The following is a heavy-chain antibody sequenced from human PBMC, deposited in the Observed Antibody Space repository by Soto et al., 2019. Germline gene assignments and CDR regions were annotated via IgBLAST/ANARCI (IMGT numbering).Heavy chain of an antibody. CDR3: AAGGTAIDYYYYGMDV. Sequence: SVKVSCKASGFTFTSSAVQWVRQARGQRLEWIGWIVVGSGNTNYAQKFQERVTITRDMSTSTAYMELSSLRSEDTAVYYCAAGGTAIDYYYYGMDVWGQGTTVTVSS. D-gene: IGHD5-18*01. CDR2: IVVGSGNT. CDR1: GFTFTSSA. V-gene: IGHV1-58*01. J-gene: IGHJ6*02.